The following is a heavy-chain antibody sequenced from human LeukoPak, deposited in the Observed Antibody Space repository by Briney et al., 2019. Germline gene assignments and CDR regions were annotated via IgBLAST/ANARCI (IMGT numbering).Heavy chain of an antibody. V-gene: IGHV1-69*13. D-gene: IGHD4-23*01. CDR3: ARGLSRWSTPTSSYYYRMDV. J-gene: IGHJ6*02. CDR1: GGTLSSYS. Sequence: SVKVSCKASGGTLSSYSISWVRQAPGQGREWMGGIIPIFGSANFAQKFQGRVTITADDSTNTAYMELSSLRSEDTAFYYCARGLSRWSTPTSSYYYRMDVWGQGTTVVVSS. CDR2: IIPIFGSA.